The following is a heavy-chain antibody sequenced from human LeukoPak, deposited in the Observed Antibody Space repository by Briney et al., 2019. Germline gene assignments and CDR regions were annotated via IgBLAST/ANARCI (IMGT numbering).Heavy chain of an antibody. V-gene: IGHV3-21*01. CDR3: ARELYPVVAAITPGY. CDR2: ISSSSSYI. Sequence: GGSLRLSCAASGFTFSSYSMNWVRQAPGKGLEWVSSISSSSSYIYYADSVKGRFTISRDNAKNSLYLQMNSLRAEDTAVYYCARELYPVVAAITPGYWGQGTLVTVSS. J-gene: IGHJ4*02. CDR1: GFTFSSYS. D-gene: IGHD2-15*01.